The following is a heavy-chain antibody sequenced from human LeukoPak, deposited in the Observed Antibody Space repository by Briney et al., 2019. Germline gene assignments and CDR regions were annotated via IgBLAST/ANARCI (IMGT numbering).Heavy chain of an antibody. D-gene: IGHD6-6*01. V-gene: IGHV3-30*18. CDR2: ISDDGSDR. J-gene: IGHJ5*02. CDR1: GFTFSSYG. CDR3: AKDHHSSTLTFFDP. Sequence: GGSLRLSRVASGFTFSSYGIHWVRQSPGKGLEWVAVISDDGSDRYYADSVKGRFTISRDDSKNTVYLQMNSLRGEDTAVYFCAKDHHSSTLTFFDPWGQGTLVTVSS.